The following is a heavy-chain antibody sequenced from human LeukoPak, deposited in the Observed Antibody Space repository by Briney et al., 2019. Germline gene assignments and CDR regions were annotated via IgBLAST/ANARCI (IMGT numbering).Heavy chain of an antibody. CDR2: IYHSGSP. D-gene: IGHD3-3*01. J-gene: IGHJ4*02. V-gene: IGHV4-38-2*02. CDR1: GYSISSGYY. Sequence: PSETLSLTCTVSGYSISSGYYWGWIRQPPGKGLEWNGSIYHSGSPYYNPSLKSRDTISVDTSKNQFSLKLSSVTAADTAVYYCARGTSDFWSGYTTYYFDYWGQGTLVTVSS. CDR3: ARGTSDFWSGYTTYYFDY.